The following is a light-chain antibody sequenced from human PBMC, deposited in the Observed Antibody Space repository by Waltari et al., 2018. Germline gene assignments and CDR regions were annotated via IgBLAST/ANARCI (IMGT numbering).Light chain of an antibody. Sequence: QAVVTQEPSLTVSPGGTVTLTCGSSTGAVTSGHYPSWFQQMPGQAPRTLVYDTGNRPPPAPCRFPGLPPGGKGALTLSGWQAEGGAEYFWLLPLKGCPRSIGGGAKVTV. CDR2: DTG. CDR3: LLPLKGCPRS. V-gene: IGLV7-46*01. CDR1: TGAVTSGHY. J-gene: IGLJ2*01.